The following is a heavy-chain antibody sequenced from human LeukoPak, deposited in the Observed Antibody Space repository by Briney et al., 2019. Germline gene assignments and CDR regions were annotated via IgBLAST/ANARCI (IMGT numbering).Heavy chain of an antibody. Sequence: GGSLRLSCAASGFTFSRYWMSWVRQAPGKGLGWVANINEDGSEKNYVDSVKGRFTISRDNAKNSLYLEMNSLTAEDTAVYYCANYYDSSGYYALDMWGQGTMVTVSP. V-gene: IGHV3-7*01. CDR1: GFTFSRYW. J-gene: IGHJ3*02. D-gene: IGHD3-22*01. CDR2: INEDGSEK. CDR3: ANYYDSSGYYALDM.